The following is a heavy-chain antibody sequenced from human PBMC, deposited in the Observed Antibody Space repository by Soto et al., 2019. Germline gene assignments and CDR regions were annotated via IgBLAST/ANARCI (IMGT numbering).Heavy chain of an antibody. V-gene: IGHV1-18*01. CDR1: GYTFPPSP. J-gene: IGHJ4*02. Sequence: QLQLVQSGAEAKQPGASVKVSCKASGYTFPPSPISWVRQAPGQGLEWMGWIKAYSGNTNYAQKLQGRVTMTTDTSTNTAYMELRSLTTDDTAIYYCAIADYGDDDYWGQGTLVTVSS. CDR3: AIADYGDDDY. CDR2: IKAYSGNT. D-gene: IGHD4-17*01.